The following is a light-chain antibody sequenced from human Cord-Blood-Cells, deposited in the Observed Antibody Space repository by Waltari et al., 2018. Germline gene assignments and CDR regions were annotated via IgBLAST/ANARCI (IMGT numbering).Light chain of an antibody. V-gene: IGKV1-39*01. CDR3: QQSYSTPLT. Sequence: DIQMTQSPSSLSASVGDRVNITCRASQSISSYLNWYQQKPGKAPKLLIYAASSLQSGVPSRFSGSGSGTDFTLTISSLQPKDFATYYCQQSYSTPLTFGGGTKVEIK. J-gene: IGKJ4*01. CDR2: AAS. CDR1: QSISSY.